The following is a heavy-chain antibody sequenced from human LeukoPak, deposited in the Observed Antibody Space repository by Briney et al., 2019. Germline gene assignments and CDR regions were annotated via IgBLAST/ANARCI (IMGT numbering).Heavy chain of an antibody. V-gene: IGHV4-61*02. J-gene: IGHJ4*02. CDR1: GGSISSGSYY. Sequence: PSETLSLTCTVSGGSISSGSYYWSWIRQPAGKGLEWIGRIYTSGSTNYNPSLKSRVTMSVDTSKNQFSLKLSSVTAADTAVYYCARGLSLVAAGIYWGQGTLVTVSS. CDR3: ARGLSLVAAGIY. D-gene: IGHD6-13*01. CDR2: IYTSGST.